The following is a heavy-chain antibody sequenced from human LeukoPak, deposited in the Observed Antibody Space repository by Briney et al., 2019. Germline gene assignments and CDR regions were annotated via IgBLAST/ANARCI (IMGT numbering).Heavy chain of an antibody. CDR1: GFTLSNYW. J-gene: IGHJ4*02. Sequence: GGSLRLSCAASGFTLSNYWMSWVRQAPGKGLEWVANIKQDGSEKHYVDSVSGRFTTSRDNAKNTLYLQMNSLTAEDTAFYYCATNWRGGSYHDYWGQGTLVTVSS. CDR3: ATNWRGGSYHDY. D-gene: IGHD1-26*01. CDR2: IKQDGSEK. V-gene: IGHV3-7*03.